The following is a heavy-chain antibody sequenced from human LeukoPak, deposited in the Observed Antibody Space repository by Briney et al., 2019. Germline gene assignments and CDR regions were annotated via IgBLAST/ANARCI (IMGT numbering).Heavy chain of an antibody. Sequence: GESLKISCKGSGYSFTSYWIGWVRQMPGKGLEWMGITYPGDSDARYSPSFQGQVTISADKSISTAYLQWSSLKASDTAMYYCARHSRARGVIDHRDYYYYMDVWGKGTTVTVSS. CDR1: GYSFTSYW. V-gene: IGHV5-51*01. D-gene: IGHD3-16*02. J-gene: IGHJ6*03. CDR2: TYPGDSDA. CDR3: ARHSRARGVIDHRDYYYYMDV.